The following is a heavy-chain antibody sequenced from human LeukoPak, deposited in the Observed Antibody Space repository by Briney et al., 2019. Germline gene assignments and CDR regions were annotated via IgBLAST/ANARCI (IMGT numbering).Heavy chain of an antibody. J-gene: IGHJ4*02. CDR3: ARDFRFLDDY. CDR1: GFTFSSYG. D-gene: IGHD3-3*01. CDR2: IRYDGSNK. V-gene: IGHV3-30*02. Sequence: GGSLRLSCAASGFTFSSYGMHWVRQAPGKGLEWVAFIRYDGSNKYYADSVKGRFTISRDNSKNTLYLQMHSLRAEDTAMYYCARDFRFLDDYWGQGTLVTVSS.